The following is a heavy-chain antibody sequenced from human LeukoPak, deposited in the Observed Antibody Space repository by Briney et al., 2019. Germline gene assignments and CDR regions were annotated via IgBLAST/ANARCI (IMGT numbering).Heavy chain of an antibody. V-gene: IGHV3-21*04. CDR3: AKGDLGGYSYGHDDY. CDR1: GFTFSSYS. Sequence: GGSLRLSCAASGFTFSSYSMNWVRQAPGKGLEWVSSISSSSSYIYYADSVKGRFTISRDNSKNTLYLQMNSLRAEDTAVYYCAKGDLGGYSYGHDDYWGQGTLVTVSS. J-gene: IGHJ4*02. D-gene: IGHD5-18*01. CDR2: ISSSSSYI.